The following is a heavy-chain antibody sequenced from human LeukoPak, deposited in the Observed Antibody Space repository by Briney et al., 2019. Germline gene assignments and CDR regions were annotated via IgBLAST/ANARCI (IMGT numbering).Heavy chain of an antibody. CDR2: ISHSGST. CDR1: GGSISNYY. V-gene: IGHV4-59*08. J-gene: IGHJ6*02. D-gene: IGHD6-13*01. CDR3: ASLRASTIGAHYAMDV. Sequence: SETLSLTCTVSGGSISNYYWSWLRQSPGKGLEWIGYISHSGSTNYNPSLKSRVTISVDTSNNQFSLILSSVTAADTAVYYCASLRASTIGAHYAMDVWGHGTTVTVSS.